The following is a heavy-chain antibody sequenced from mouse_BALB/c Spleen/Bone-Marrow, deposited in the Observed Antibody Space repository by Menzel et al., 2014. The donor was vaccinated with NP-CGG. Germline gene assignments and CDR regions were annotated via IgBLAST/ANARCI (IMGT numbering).Heavy chain of an antibody. D-gene: IGHD2-14*01. CDR3: ARPVYRYDPPAY. J-gene: IGHJ2*01. V-gene: IGHV4-1*02. CDR2: INPDSSTL. Sequence: EVKVEESGGGLVQPGGSLKLSCAASGFDFSRYWMSWVRQAPGKGLEWIGEINPDSSTLNYTPSLKDKFIISRDNAKNTLYLQMNKVRSEATALYFCARPVYRYDPPAYWGQGTTLTVSS. CDR1: GFDFSRYW.